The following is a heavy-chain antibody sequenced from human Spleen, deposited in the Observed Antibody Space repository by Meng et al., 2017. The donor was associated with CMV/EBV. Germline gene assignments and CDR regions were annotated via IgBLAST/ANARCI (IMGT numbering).Heavy chain of an antibody. CDR3: ARDPSNFGVDYYFDY. CDR1: GFTFSSYW. CDR2: TTGSGNTT. Sequence: GGSLRLSCAASGFTFSSYWMHWVRQAPGKGLEWVSGTTGSGNTTFYADSVKGRFTISRDNSKNTLYLQMNSLRDDDTAVYYCARDPSNFGVDYYFDYWGQGTLVTVSS. J-gene: IGHJ4*02. V-gene: IGHV3-23*01. D-gene: IGHD3-3*01.